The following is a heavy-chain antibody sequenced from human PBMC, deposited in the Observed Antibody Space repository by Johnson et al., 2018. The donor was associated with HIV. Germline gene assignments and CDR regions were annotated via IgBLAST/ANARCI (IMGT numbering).Heavy chain of an antibody. D-gene: IGHD1-26*01. Sequence: QVQLVESGGGLIQPGGSLRLSCAASGFTVSNNYMSWFRQAPGKGLEWVAVISYDGSNKYYADSVKGRFTISRDNSKNTLYLQMNSLRAEYTAVYYCARGVGNDAFYIWGQGTMVTVSS. CDR2: ISYDGSNK. V-gene: IGHV3-30-3*01. CDR3: ARGVGNDAFYI. J-gene: IGHJ3*02. CDR1: GFTVSNNY.